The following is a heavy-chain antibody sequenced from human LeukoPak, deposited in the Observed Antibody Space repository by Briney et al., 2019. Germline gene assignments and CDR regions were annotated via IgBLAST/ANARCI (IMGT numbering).Heavy chain of an antibody. J-gene: IGHJ5*02. CDR2: INPNSGGT. D-gene: IGHD6-19*01. V-gene: IGHV1-2*02. Sequence: GASVKVSCKALGYTFFDYYLHWVRQAPGQGLEWMGWINPNSGGTNYAQKFQGRVTMTRDTSISTAYMELSRLRSDDTAVYYCARERIAVAVFDPWGQGTLVTVSS. CDR3: ARERIAVAVFDP. CDR1: GYTFFDYY.